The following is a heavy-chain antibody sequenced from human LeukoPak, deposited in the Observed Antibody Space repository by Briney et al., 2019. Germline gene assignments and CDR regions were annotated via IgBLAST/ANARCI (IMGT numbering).Heavy chain of an antibody. J-gene: IGHJ4*02. V-gene: IGHV4-59*01. CDR3: TTGGGWLTDY. Sequence: SETLSLTCTVSGXSITGSFWGWFRQSPGKGLEWIGFLHESGSTIYNASLKGRASISADTSRSQFSLRLTSVTAADTAVYFCTTGGGWLTDYWGRGTLVTVSS. CDR1: GXSITGSF. CDR2: LHESGST. D-gene: IGHD5-24*01.